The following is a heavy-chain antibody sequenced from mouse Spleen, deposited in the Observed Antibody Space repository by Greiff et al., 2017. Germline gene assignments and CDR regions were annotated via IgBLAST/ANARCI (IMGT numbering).Heavy chain of an antibody. J-gene: IGHJ1*01. V-gene: IGHV3-6*02. D-gene: IGHD2-14*01. Sequence: VQLKESGPGLVKPSQSLSLTCSVTGYSITSGYYWKWIRQFPGNKREWMGYISYDGSNNYNPSLKNRISITRDTSKNQVFLKLNSVTTEDTATYYCATVRLYWYFDVWGAGTTVTVSS. CDR2: ISYDGSN. CDR3: ATVRLYWYFDV. CDR1: GYSITSGYY.